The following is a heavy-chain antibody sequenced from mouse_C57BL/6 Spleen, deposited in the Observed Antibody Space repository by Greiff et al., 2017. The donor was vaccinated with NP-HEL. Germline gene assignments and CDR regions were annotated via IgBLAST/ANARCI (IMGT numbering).Heavy chain of an antibody. V-gene: IGHV1-69*01. D-gene: IGHD1-1*01. CDR1: GYTFTSYW. J-gene: IGHJ1*03. Sequence: VQLQQPGAELVMPGASVKLSCKASGYTFTSYWMHWVKQRPGQGLEWIGEIDPSDSYTNYNQKFKGKSTLTVDKSSSTAYMQLSSLTSEDSAVYYCARDTTVVRYFDVWGTGTTVTVSS. CDR3: ARDTTVVRYFDV. CDR2: IDPSDSYT.